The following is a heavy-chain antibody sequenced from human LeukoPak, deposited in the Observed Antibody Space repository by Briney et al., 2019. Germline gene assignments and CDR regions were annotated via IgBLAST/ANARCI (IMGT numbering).Heavy chain of an antibody. CDR3: TRDSGTYNWLDP. D-gene: IGHD1-26*01. CDR2: ISSSSSYI. V-gene: IGHV3-21*04. Sequence: GGSLRLSCAASGFTFSSYSMNWVRQAPGKGLEWVSSISSSSSYIYYADSVKGRFTISRDDSQNTAYLQMDSLKTEDTALYYCTRDSGTYNWLDPWGQGTLVTVSS. CDR1: GFTFSSYS. J-gene: IGHJ5*02.